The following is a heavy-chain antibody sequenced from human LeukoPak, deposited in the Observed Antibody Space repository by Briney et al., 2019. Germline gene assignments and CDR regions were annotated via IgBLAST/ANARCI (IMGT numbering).Heavy chain of an antibody. Sequence: SETLSLTCTVSGASISSYYWSWIRQPAGKGLEWIGRIYTSGSTNYNPSLKSRVTMSADTSRNQFSLKLSSVTAADTAVYYCAKRSYYDFWSGYSGGAFDIWGQGTMVTVSS. V-gene: IGHV4-4*07. CDR1: GASISSYY. CDR2: IYTSGST. D-gene: IGHD3-3*01. CDR3: AKRSYYDFWSGYSGGAFDI. J-gene: IGHJ3*02.